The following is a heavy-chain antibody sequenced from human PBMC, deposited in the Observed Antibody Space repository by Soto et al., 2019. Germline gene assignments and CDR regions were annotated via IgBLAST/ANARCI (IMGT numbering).Heavy chain of an antibody. CDR1: GFTFSSYG. Sequence: GESLKISCAASGFTFSSYGMHWVRQAPGKGLEWVAVISYDGSNKYYADSVKGRFTISRDNSKNTLYLQMNSLRAEDTAVYYCAKDIAVAPPHYYYYMDVWGKGTTVTVSS. V-gene: IGHV3-30*18. CDR2: ISYDGSNK. CDR3: AKDIAVAPPHYYYYMDV. J-gene: IGHJ6*03. D-gene: IGHD6-19*01.